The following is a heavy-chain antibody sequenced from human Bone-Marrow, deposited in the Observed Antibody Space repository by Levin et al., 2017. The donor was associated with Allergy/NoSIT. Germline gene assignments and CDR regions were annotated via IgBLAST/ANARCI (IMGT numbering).Heavy chain of an antibody. CDR2: TNPKSGYT. V-gene: IGHV1-2*02. D-gene: IGHD3-9*01. J-gene: IGHJ4*02. CDR1: GYTFIDYY. Sequence: GESLKISCKASGYTFIDYYIHWVRQAPGQGLEWLAWTNPKSGYTNFAPRFQARLTMTRDTSISTVYMQLNSLTSDDTAVYFCARVTHPSGLQYFDWSTFNSWGQGTLVTVSS. CDR3: ARVTHPSGLQYFDWSTFNS.